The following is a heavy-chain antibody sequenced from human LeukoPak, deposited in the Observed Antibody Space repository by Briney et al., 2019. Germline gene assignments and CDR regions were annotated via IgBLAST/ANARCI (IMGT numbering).Heavy chain of an antibody. CDR1: GFTFSSYG. CDR2: ISYDGSNK. V-gene: IGHV3-30*18. D-gene: IGHD1-7*01. CDR3: AKDSWNYFLGGSRPRHFDY. Sequence: GRSLRLSCAASGFTFSSYGMHWVRPAPGKGLEWVAVISYDGSNKYYTDSVKGRFTISRDNSKNTLYLQVNSLRAEDTAVYYCAKDSWNYFLGGSRPRHFDYWGQGTLVTVSS. J-gene: IGHJ4*02.